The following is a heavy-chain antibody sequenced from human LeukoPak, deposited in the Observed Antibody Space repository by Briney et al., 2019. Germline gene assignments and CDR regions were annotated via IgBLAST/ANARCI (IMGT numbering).Heavy chain of an antibody. CDR3: ARGPIWAYYDSRYGGFDY. Sequence: SETLSLTCTVSGGSISSGGYYWSWIRQPPGKGLEWIGYIYHSGSTYYNPSLKSRVTISVDRSKNQFSLKLSSVTAADTAVYYCARGPIWAYYDSRYGGFDYWGQGTLVTVSS. J-gene: IGHJ4*02. V-gene: IGHV4-30-2*01. CDR2: IYHSGST. CDR1: GGSISSGGYY. D-gene: IGHD3-22*01.